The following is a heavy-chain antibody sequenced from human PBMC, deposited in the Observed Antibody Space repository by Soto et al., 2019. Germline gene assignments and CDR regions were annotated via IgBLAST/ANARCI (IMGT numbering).Heavy chain of an antibody. V-gene: IGHV3-7*03. CDR1: GFTFSSYW. Sequence: GGSLRLSCAASGFTFSSYWMSWVRQAPGKGLEWVANIKQDGSEKYYVDSVKGRFTISRDNAKNSLYLQMNSLRAEDTAVYYCAKDHDSSYYYYYGMDVWGQGTTVTVSS. J-gene: IGHJ6*02. D-gene: IGHD3-22*01. CDR2: IKQDGSEK. CDR3: AKDHDSSYYYYYGMDV.